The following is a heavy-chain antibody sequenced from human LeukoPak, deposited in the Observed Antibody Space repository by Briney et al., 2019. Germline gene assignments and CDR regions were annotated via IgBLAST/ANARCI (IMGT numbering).Heavy chain of an antibody. V-gene: IGHV1-46*01. CDR1: GYTFTSYY. CDR3: ARSPRTKLESWFDP. D-gene: IGHD1-1*01. Sequence: ASVKVSFKASGYTFTSYYMHRVRQAPGQGLEWMGIINPSGGSTSYTQKFQGRVTMTRDTSTSTVYMELSSLRSEDTAVYYCARSPRTKLESWFDPWGQGTLVTVSS. J-gene: IGHJ5*02. CDR2: INPSGGST.